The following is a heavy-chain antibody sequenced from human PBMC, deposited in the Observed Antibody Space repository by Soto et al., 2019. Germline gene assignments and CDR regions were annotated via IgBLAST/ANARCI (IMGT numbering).Heavy chain of an antibody. V-gene: IGHV3-74*01. CDR1: GFTFSSYW. J-gene: IGHJ6*02. CDR2: INSDGSST. CDR3: ATPINHYGDYPPGDYYYGMDV. D-gene: IGHD4-17*01. Sequence: HPGGSLRLSCAASGFTFSSYWMHWVRQAPGKGLVWVSRINSDGSSTSYADSVKGRFTISRDNAKNTLYLQMNSLRAEDTAVYYCATPINHYGDYPPGDYYYGMDVWGQGTTVTVSS.